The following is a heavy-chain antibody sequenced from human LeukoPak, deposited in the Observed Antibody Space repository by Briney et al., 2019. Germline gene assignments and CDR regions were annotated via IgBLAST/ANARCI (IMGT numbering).Heavy chain of an antibody. Sequence: GASVKVSCKASGYTFTGYYMHWVRQAPGQGLEWMGWINPNSGGTNYAQKFQGRVTMTRDTSISTAYMELSRLRSDDTAVYYCAREYYYDSSDSSPWGQGTLVTVSS. V-gene: IGHV1-2*02. D-gene: IGHD3-22*01. CDR2: INPNSGGT. CDR3: AREYYYDSSDSSP. CDR1: GYTFTGYY. J-gene: IGHJ5*02.